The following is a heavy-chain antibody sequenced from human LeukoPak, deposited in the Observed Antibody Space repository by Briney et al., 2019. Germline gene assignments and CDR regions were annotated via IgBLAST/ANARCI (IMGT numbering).Heavy chain of an antibody. CDR1: SFSSYG. Sequence: SFSSYGMHWVRQPPGKGLEWIGSIYYSGSTYYNPSLKSRVTISVDTSKNQFSLKLSPVTAADTAIYYCARRGYYGWGSVYWGQGTLVTVSS. J-gene: IGHJ4*02. D-gene: IGHD3-10*01. V-gene: IGHV4-39*01. CDR3: ARRGYYGWGSVY. CDR2: IYYSGST.